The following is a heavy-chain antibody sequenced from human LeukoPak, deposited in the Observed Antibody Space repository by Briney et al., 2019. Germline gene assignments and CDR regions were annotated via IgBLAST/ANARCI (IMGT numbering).Heavy chain of an antibody. CDR1: GYTFTGYY. CDR2: ISAYNGNT. Sequence: GASVKVSCKASGYTFTGYYMHWVRQAPGQGLEWMGWISAYNGNTNYAQKLQGRVTMTTDTSTSTAYMELRSLRSDDTAVYYCARVIRIVVVPAAREYNWFDPWGQGTLVTVSS. D-gene: IGHD2-2*01. V-gene: IGHV1-18*04. J-gene: IGHJ5*02. CDR3: ARVIRIVVVPAAREYNWFDP.